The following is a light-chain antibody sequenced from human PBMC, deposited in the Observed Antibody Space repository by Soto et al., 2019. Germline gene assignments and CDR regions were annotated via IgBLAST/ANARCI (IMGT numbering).Light chain of an antibody. CDR3: AAWDDSLNGVL. V-gene: IGLV1-44*01. CDR2: SNS. J-gene: IGLJ2*01. CDR1: SSNIGSNT. Sequence: QSVLTQSPSASGTPGQRVTISCSGSSSNIGSNTVNWYQQLPGTAPKLLVHSNSQRPSGVPDRFSGSKSGTSASLAISGLQSEDEADYFCAAWDDSLNGVLFGGGTKVTVL.